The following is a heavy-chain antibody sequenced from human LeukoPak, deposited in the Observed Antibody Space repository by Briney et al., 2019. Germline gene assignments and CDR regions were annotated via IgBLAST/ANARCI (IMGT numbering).Heavy chain of an antibody. J-gene: IGHJ2*01. Sequence: SETLSLTCAVYGGSFSGYYWSWIRQPPGKGLEWIGEINHSGSTNYNPSLKSRVTISVDTSKNQFSLKLSSVTAVDTAVYYCARDADYGDYVPAGWYFDLWGRGTLVTVSS. V-gene: IGHV4-34*01. D-gene: IGHD4-17*01. CDR2: INHSGST. CDR3: ARDADYGDYVPAGWYFDL. CDR1: GGSFSGYY.